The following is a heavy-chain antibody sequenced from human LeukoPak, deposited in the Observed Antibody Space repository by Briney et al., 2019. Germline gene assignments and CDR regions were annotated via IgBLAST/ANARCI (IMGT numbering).Heavy chain of an antibody. CDR3: ARFINAYSGRGDY. Sequence: GGSLRLSCAASGFTVSSNYMSWVRQAPGKGLEWVSVIYSGGSTYYADSVKGRFTISRDGSKNTLYLQMNSLRAEDTAVYYCARFINAYSGRGDYWGQGTLVTVSS. CDR1: GFTVSSNY. D-gene: IGHD1-26*01. CDR2: IYSGGST. J-gene: IGHJ4*02. V-gene: IGHV3-53*01.